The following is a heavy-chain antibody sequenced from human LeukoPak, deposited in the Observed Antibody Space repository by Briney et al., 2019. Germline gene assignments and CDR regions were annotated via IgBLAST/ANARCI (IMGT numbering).Heavy chain of an antibody. CDR2: IYYSGST. D-gene: IGHD3-22*01. Sequence: PSETLSLTCTVSGGSITSYYWSWLRQPPGKGLEWVGYIYYSGSTNYNPSLKSRVTISVETSKNQFSLKLSSVTAADTAVHYCARETYYYDSSGYYPYMDVWGKGTTVTVSS. CDR3: ARETYYYDSSGYYPYMDV. CDR1: GGSITSYY. J-gene: IGHJ6*03. V-gene: IGHV4-59*01.